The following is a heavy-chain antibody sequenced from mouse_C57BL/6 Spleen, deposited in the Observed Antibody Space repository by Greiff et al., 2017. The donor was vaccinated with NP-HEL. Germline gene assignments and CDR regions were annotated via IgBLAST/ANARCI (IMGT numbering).Heavy chain of an antibody. CDR3: ARHEDRSYPFAY. J-gene: IGHJ3*01. Sequence: VKLVESGAELVKPGASVKLSCKASGYTFTEYTIHWVKQRSGQGLEWIGWFYPGSGSIKYNEKFKDKATLTADKSSSTVYMELSRLTSEDSAVYFCARHEDRSYPFAYWGQGTLVTVSA. CDR2: FYPGSGSI. V-gene: IGHV1-62-2*01. D-gene: IGHD2-12*01. CDR1: GYTFTEYT.